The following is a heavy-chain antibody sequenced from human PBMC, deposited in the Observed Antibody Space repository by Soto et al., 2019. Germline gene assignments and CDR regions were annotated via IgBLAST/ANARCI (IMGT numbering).Heavy chain of an antibody. CDR3: ARAYSEEMATEGPYYYGMDV. V-gene: IGHV4-31*03. CDR2: IYYSGST. D-gene: IGHD2-15*01. Sequence: SETLSLTCTVSGGSISSGGYYWSWIRQHPGKGLEWIGYIYYSGSTYYNPSLKSRVTISVDTSKNQFSLKLSSVTAADTAVYYCARAYSEEMATEGPYYYGMDVWGQGTTVTVSS. CDR1: GGSISSGGYY. J-gene: IGHJ6*02.